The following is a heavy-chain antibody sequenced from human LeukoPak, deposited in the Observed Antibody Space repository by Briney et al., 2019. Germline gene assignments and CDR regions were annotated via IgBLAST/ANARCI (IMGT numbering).Heavy chain of an antibody. CDR1: GFTFSDYY. Sequence: GGSLRLSCAASGFTFSDYYMSWIRQAPGKGLEWVSYISSSGSTIYYADSVKGRFTISRDNAKNTLYLQMNSLRAEDTAVYYCAKTGTPWYYFDYWGQGTLVTVSS. J-gene: IGHJ4*02. V-gene: IGHV3-11*01. D-gene: IGHD1-1*01. CDR3: AKTGTPWYYFDY. CDR2: ISSSGSTI.